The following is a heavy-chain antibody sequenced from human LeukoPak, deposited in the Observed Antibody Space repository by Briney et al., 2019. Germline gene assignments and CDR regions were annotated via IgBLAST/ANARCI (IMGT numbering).Heavy chain of an antibody. V-gene: IGHV3-21*01. J-gene: IGHJ4*02. CDR1: GFTFDDYA. CDR3: AREDYFDY. Sequence: GGSLRLSCATSGFTFDDYAMHWVRRAPGKGLEWVSSISTSSSYIYYADSVKGRFTLSRDNAKNSLYLQMNSLRAEDTAVYYCAREDYFDYWGQGTLVTVSS. CDR2: ISTSSSYI.